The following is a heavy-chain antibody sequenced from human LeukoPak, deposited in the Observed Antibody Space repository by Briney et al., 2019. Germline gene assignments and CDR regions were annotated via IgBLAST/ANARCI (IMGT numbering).Heavy chain of an antibody. CDR2: IWYDGSNK. V-gene: IGHV3-33*01. CDR1: GFTFSSYG. CDR3: ARDEDVAELTYYFDY. Sequence: GGSLRLSCAASGFTFSSYGMHWVRQAPGKGLEWVAVIWYDGSNKYYADSVKGRFTISRDNSKNTLYLQMNSLRAEDTAVYYCARDEDVAELTYYFDYWGQGTLVTVSS. D-gene: IGHD1-7*01. J-gene: IGHJ4*02.